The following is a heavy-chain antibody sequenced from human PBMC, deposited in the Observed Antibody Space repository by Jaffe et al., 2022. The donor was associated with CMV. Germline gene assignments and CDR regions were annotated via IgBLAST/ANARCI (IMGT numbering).Heavy chain of an antibody. D-gene: IGHD1-26*01. CDR2: ISKDGDYE. Sequence: QVQLVESGGGVVQPGRSLRLSCAASGFSFSTYPMHWVRQAPGKGLEWVAVISKDGDYEDYTDSVKGRFTISRDNFKNTLSLQMNSLRADDTAVYYCAKDTGGSYQYYFDYWGQGTLVTVSS. CDR1: GFSFSTYP. V-gene: IGHV3-30*18. J-gene: IGHJ4*02. CDR3: AKDTGGSYQYYFDY.